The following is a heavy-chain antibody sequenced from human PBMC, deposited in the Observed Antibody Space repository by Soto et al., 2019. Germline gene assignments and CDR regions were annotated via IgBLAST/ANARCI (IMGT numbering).Heavy chain of an antibody. V-gene: IGHV4-34*01. CDR3: ARVHRNYDFWSGYPSGWFDP. Sequence: PSETLSLTCAVYGGSFSGYYWSWIRQPPGKGLEWIGEINHSGSTNYNPSLKSRVTISVDTSKNQFSLKLSSVTAADTAVYYCARVHRNYDFWSGYPSGWFDPWGQGTLVT. CDR2: INHSGST. J-gene: IGHJ5*02. CDR1: GGSFSGYY. D-gene: IGHD3-3*01.